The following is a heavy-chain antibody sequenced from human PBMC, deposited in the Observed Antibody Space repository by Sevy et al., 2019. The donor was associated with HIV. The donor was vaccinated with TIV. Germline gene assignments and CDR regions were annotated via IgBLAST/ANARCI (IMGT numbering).Heavy chain of an antibody. J-gene: IGHJ1*01. Sequence: GGSLRLSCAASGFTFSSFAMSWVRHIPGKGLEWVSTINGRGGSAYYADSVKGRFTLSRDNSNNTVFLQMNRLRDEDTDVYYCARLPPMIAPSSAAFFETWGQGTLVTVSP. V-gene: IGHV3-23*01. CDR2: INGRGGSA. CDR1: GFTFSSFA. CDR3: ARLPPMIAPSSAAFFET. D-gene: IGHD3-22*01.